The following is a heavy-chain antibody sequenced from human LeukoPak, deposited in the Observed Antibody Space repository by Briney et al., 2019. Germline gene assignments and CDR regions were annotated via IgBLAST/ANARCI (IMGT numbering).Heavy chain of an antibody. J-gene: IGHJ4*02. CDR1: GGSFNTYY. CDR2: IYYSGST. Sequence: SETLSLTCTVSGGSFNTYYWSWIRQPPGKGLEWLGYIYYSGSTNYNPSLKSRVTISVDTSKNQFSLKLSSATAADTAVYYCARAPNYYDSSGLDYWGQGTLVTVSS. CDR3: ARAPNYYDSSGLDY. V-gene: IGHV4-59*01. D-gene: IGHD3-22*01.